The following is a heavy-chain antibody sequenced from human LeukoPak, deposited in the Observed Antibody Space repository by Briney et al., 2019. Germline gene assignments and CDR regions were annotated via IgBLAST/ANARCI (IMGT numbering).Heavy chain of an antibody. CDR2: ISYDGSNK. CDR1: GFTFSSYG. V-gene: IGHV3-30*03. D-gene: IGHD4-23*01. J-gene: IGHJ4*02. CDR3: ASTYGGNFYYFDY. Sequence: PGGSLRLSCAASGFTFSSYGMHWVRQAPGKGLEWVAVISYDGSNKYYADSVKGRFTISRDNSKNTLYLQMNSLRAEDTAVYYCASTYGGNFYYFDYWGQGTLVTVSS.